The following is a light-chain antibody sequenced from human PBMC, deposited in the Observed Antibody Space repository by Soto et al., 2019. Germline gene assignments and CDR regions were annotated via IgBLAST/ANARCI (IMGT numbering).Light chain of an antibody. J-gene: IGKJ1*01. V-gene: IGKV3-20*01. CDR1: QSVSSN. CDR2: GAS. Sequence: EIVMTQSPATLSVSPGERATLSCRASQSVSSNLAWYQQKPGQAPRLLIYGASSRATGIPDKFSGSGSGIDFTLTISRLEPEDFAVYFCQQYGSSPVTFGQGTKVDIK. CDR3: QQYGSSPVT.